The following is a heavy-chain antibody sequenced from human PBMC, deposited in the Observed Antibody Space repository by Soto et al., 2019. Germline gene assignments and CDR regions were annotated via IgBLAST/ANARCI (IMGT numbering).Heavy chain of an antibody. CDR2: IYYSGST. V-gene: IGHV4-59*08. D-gene: IGHD3-16*01. Sequence: SETLSLTCTVSGGSISSYYWSWIRQPPGKGLEWIGYIYYSGSTNYNPSLKSRVTISVDTSKNQFSLKLSSVTAADTAVYYCARHRIYRTLGGSLDYWGQGTLVTVSS. CDR3: ARHRIYRTLGGSLDY. CDR1: GGSISSYY. J-gene: IGHJ4*02.